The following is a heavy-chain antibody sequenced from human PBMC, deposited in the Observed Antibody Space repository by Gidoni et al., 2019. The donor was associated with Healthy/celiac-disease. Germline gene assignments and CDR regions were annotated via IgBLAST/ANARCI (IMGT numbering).Heavy chain of an antibody. CDR2: ISYDGSNK. D-gene: IGHD3-10*01. CDR1: GFTFSSYA. J-gene: IGHJ4*02. V-gene: IGHV3-30-3*01. CDR3: ARDPSGSYYNARGFDY. Sequence: QVQLVESGGGVVQPGRSLRLSCAASGFTFSSYAMHWVRQAPGKGLAWVAVISYDGSNKYYADSVKGRFTISRDNSKNTLYLQMNSLRAEDTAVYYCARDPSGSYYNARGFDYWGQGTLVTVSS.